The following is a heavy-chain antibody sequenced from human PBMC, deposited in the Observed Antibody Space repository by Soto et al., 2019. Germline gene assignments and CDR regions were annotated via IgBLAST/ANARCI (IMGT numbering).Heavy chain of an antibody. J-gene: IGHJ4*02. CDR2: ISAYNGNT. V-gene: IGHV1-18*04. CDR3: ARGDVLRFLEWLI. D-gene: IGHD3-3*01. Sequence: ASVKVSSKASGYTFTNYGINWVRPAPGQGLEWMGWISAYNGNTNYAQNLQGRVTMTTDTSTSTAYMELRSLRSDDTAVYYCARGDVLRFLEWLIWGQGTLVTVSA. CDR1: GYTFTNYG.